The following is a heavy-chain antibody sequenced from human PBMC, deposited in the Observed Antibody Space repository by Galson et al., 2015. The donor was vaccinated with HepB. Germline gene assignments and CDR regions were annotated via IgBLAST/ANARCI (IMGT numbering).Heavy chain of an antibody. CDR2: INAGNGNT. J-gene: IGHJ5*02. V-gene: IGHV1-3*01. CDR1: GYTLTNYA. CDR3: ARNVLGGNWFDP. D-gene: IGHD3-16*01. Sequence: SVKVSCKASGYTLTNYAMHWVRQAPGQRLEWMGWINAGNGNTKYSQKFQGRVTITRDTSPTTTYMELSSLRSEDTAVYYCARNVLGGNWFDPWGQGTLVTVSS.